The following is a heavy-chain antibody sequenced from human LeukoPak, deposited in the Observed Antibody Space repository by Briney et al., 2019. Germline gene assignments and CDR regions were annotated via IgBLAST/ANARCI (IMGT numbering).Heavy chain of an antibody. J-gene: IGHJ4*02. CDR3: AKVRWDNSGCYYLDY. CDR1: GGSISSYY. Sequence: SETLSLTCTVSGGSISSYYWTWIRQPPGKGLEWIGEIKYSGSTNHNPSLKSRVSISVDTSKNQFSLKLTSVTAADTAVYYCAKVRWDNSGCYYLDYWGQGTLVTVSS. D-gene: IGHD6-19*01. V-gene: IGHV4-34*01. CDR2: IKYSGST.